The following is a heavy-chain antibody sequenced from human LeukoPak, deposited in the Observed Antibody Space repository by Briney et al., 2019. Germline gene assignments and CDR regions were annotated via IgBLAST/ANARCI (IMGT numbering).Heavy chain of an antibody. D-gene: IGHD3-10*01. V-gene: IGHV4-59*08. J-gene: IGHJ4*02. Sequence: AETLSLTCTVSGVSISGHYLSWVRQPPGKGLEWFGYIFYTGSTNYTPSLRSRVTLSIATSKNQFSLNLNSVSATDAAVYYCARIPPGAVALDSWGQGTLVTVSS. CDR2: IFYTGST. CDR3: ARIPPGAVALDS. CDR1: GVSISGHY.